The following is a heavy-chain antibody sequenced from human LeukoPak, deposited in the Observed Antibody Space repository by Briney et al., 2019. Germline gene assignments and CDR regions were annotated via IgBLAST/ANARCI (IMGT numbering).Heavy chain of an antibody. J-gene: IGHJ5*02. D-gene: IGHD1-1*01. V-gene: IGHV1-18*04. CDR3: AGLIPIGTTHWFDP. CDR1: GYTFTSYG. CDR2: ISAYNGNT. Sequence: GASVKVSCKASGYTFTSYGISWVRQAPGQGLEWVGWISAYNGNTNYAQKLQGRVTMTTDTSTSTAYMELRSLRSDDTAVYYCAGLIPIGTTHWFDPWGQGTLVTVSS.